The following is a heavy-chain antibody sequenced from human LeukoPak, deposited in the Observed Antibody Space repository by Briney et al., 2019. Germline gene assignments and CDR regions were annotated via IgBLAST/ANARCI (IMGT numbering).Heavy chain of an antibody. Sequence: SVKVSCKASGGTFSSYAISWVGQAPGQGLEWMGGIIPIFGTANYAQKFQGGVTITADESTSTAYMELSSLRSEDTAVYYCARGDTAMVYFDYWGQGTLVTVSS. CDR2: IIPIFGTA. CDR3: ARGDTAMVYFDY. V-gene: IGHV1-69*13. J-gene: IGHJ4*02. CDR1: GGTFSSYA. D-gene: IGHD5-18*01.